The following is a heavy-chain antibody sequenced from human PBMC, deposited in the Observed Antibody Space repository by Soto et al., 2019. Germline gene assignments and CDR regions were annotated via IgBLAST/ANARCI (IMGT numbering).Heavy chain of an antibody. V-gene: IGHV4-61*01. J-gene: IGHJ5*02. CDR2: IYYSGTT. Sequence: QVQLQESGPGLVKSSETLSLTCTVSGGSVSSNNYYWSWVRQPPGKGLEWIGYIYYSGTTNYNPPLTSLVTIAVDTSKKQCSREVSSVTAADPAVYYWASLIRGGSWSDPWGQGTLVTVSS. CDR3: ASLIRGGSWSDP. D-gene: IGHD2-8*01. CDR1: GGSVSSNNYY.